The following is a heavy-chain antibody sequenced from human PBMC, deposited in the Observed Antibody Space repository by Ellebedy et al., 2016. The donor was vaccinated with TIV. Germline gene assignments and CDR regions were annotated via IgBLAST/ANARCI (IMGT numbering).Heavy chain of an antibody. Sequence: MPSETLSLTCSVSGGSILRSSSYHWSWIRQPPGKGLEWIGYIYYSGSTNYNPSLKSRVTISVDTSKNQFYLKLSSVTAADTAVYYCASCMRVYKYGMDVWGQGTTVTVSS. CDR2: IYYSGST. J-gene: IGHJ6*02. CDR3: ASCMRVYKYGMDV. CDR1: GGSILRSSSYH. V-gene: IGHV4-61*05.